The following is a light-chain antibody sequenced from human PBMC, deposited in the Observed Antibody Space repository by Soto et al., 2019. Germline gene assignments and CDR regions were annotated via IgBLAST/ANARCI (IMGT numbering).Light chain of an antibody. Sequence: EIVMTQSPATLSVSPGERATLSCRASQSVSSNLAWYQQKPGQAPRLLIYGASTRATGIPARFSGSGSGTEFTLTISSLQSEDLAVYYCQQYNNLPPYTFGQGTNLEIK. V-gene: IGKV3-15*01. CDR1: QSVSSN. CDR2: GAS. CDR3: QQYNNLPPYT. J-gene: IGKJ2*01.